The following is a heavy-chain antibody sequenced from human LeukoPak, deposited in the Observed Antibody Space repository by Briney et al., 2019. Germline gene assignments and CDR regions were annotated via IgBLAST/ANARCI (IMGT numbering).Heavy chain of an antibody. V-gene: IGHV4-59*01. CDR1: GDSISSYY. CDR3: ARDQTYYDILTGFDYYGMDV. D-gene: IGHD3-9*01. CDR2: IYYSGST. Sequence: MSSETLSLTCTVSGDSISSYYWSWIRQPPGKGLEWIGYIYYSGSTNYNPSLKSRVTISVDTSKNQFSLKLSSVTAADTAVYYCARDQTYYDILTGFDYYGMDVWGQGTTVTVSS. J-gene: IGHJ6*02.